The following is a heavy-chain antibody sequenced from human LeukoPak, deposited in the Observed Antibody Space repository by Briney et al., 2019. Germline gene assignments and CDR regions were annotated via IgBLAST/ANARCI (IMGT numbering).Heavy chain of an antibody. CDR1: GYTFTGYD. V-gene: IGHV1-2*02. J-gene: IGHJ3*02. Sequence: ASVKVSCKAAGYTFTGYDMHWERQAPGQGLEGMGLINPNSGGTNYSQKFQGRVNMTRGKSMTTAYMQLWRLRSDDTAVYYCARDYLHYGDRSSMTLDAFDIWGQGRMVTASS. D-gene: IGHD4-17*01. CDR2: INPNSGGT. CDR3: ARDYLHYGDRSSMTLDAFDI.